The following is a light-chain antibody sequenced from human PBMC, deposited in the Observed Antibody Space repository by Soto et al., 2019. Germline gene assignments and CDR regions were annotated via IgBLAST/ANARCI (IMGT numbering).Light chain of an antibody. J-gene: IGLJ2*01. CDR2: ENN. Sequence: QSVLTQPPSVSAAPDQKVTISCSGSSSNIGNNYVSWYQHLPGTAPKLLIYENNKRPSGIPDRFSGSKSGTSATLGITGLQTGDEAEYYCGTWQSSLSAWVFGGGTKLTVL. CDR1: SSNIGNNY. V-gene: IGLV1-51*02. CDR3: GTWQSSLSAWV.